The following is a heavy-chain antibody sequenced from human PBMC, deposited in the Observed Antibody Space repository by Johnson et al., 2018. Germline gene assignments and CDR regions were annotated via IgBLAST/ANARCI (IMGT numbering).Heavy chain of an antibody. D-gene: IGHD3-22*01. CDR3: ARARVTMIVATTKYYFDY. CDR2: INHSGST. Sequence: QVQLQQWGAGLLKPSETLSLTCAVYGGSLSGYYWSWIRQPPGKGLEWIGEINHSGSTKYNTSLKSRVTISVHTSEIQFALKLSSVTAAATAVYYCARARVTMIVATTKYYFDYWGQGTLVTVSS. CDR1: GGSLSGYY. J-gene: IGHJ4*02. V-gene: IGHV4-34*01.